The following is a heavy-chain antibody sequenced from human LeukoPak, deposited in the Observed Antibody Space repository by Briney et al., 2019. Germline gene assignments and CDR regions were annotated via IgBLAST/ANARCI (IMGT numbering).Heavy chain of an antibody. V-gene: IGHV4-59*08. CDR1: GFTFSDYY. D-gene: IGHD1-26*01. CDR2: VYYSGSS. Sequence: KPAGTLTLSCAVSGFTFSDYYMSWLRQPPGKGLEWIGYVYYSGSSNYNPSLRSRVTISVDTSKNQFSLRLSSVTAADTAVYVCSRPCDSGSYFDYWGQGTQVTVSS. J-gene: IGHJ4*02. CDR3: SRPCDSGSYFDY.